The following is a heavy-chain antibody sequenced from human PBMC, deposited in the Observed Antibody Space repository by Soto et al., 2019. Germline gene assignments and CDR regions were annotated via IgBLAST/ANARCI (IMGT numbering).Heavy chain of an antibody. J-gene: IGHJ6*02. D-gene: IGHD6-25*01. CDR2: IWSDASNK. CDR1: GFSFSNHG. V-gene: IGHV3-33*03. CDR3: ATDGFNKPGYYYGMGV. Sequence: GGSLRLSCAASGFSFSNHGMHWVRQAPGKGLEWVAAIWSDASNKYYADSGKGRFTISRDNSKNTLYLQMNTLRAEDTAVYYCATDGFNKPGYYYGMGVWGQGTTVTVSS.